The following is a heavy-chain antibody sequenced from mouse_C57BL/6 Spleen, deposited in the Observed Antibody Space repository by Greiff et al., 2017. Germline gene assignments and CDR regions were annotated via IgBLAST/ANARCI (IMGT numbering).Heavy chain of an antibody. J-gene: IGHJ1*03. CDR2: ISDGGSYT. CDR1: GFTFSSYA. Sequence: EVKVEESGGGLVKPGGSLKLSCAASGFTFSSYAMSWVRQTPEKRLEWVATISDGGSYTYYPDNVKGRFTISRDNAKNNLYLQMSHLKSEDTAMYYCARDGYYGTFDVWGTGTTVTVSS. D-gene: IGHD1-1*01. V-gene: IGHV5-4*01. CDR3: ARDGYYGTFDV.